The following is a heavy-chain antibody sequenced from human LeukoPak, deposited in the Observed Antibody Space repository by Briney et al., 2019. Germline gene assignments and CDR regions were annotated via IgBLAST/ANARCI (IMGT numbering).Heavy chain of an antibody. CDR1: GYTFTGYY. D-gene: IGHD6-19*01. V-gene: IGHV1-2*02. Sequence: ASVKVSCKASGYTFTGYYIHWVRQAPGQGLEWMGWINPISGGTNYAQKFQGRVTMTTDTSINTAYVDLSRLPSDDTAVYYCARGGSYTSGYYWGQGTLVTVSS. CDR3: ARGGSYTSGYY. CDR2: INPISGGT. J-gene: IGHJ4*02.